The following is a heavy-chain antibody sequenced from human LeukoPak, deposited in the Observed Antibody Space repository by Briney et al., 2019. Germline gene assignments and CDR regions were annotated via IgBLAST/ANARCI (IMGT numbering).Heavy chain of an antibody. CDR3: AKDPDILTGYYSYFDY. CDR2: IRYDGSNK. D-gene: IGHD3-9*01. CDR1: GFTFSSYG. V-gene: IGHV3-30*02. Sequence: GGSLRLSCAASGFTFSSYGMHWVRQAPGKGLEWVAFIRYDGSNKYYADSVKGRFTISRDNSKNTLYLQMNSLRAEDTAVYYCAKDPDILTGYYSYFDYWGQGTLVTVSS. J-gene: IGHJ4*02.